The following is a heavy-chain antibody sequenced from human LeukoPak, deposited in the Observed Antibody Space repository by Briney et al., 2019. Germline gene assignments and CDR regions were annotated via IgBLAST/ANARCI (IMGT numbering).Heavy chain of an antibody. V-gene: IGHV4-34*01. J-gene: IGHJ6*03. Sequence: PSETLSLTCAVYGGSFSGYYWSWIRQPPGKGLEWIVEINHSESTNYNPSLKSRVTISVDTSKNQFSLKLSSVTAADTAVYYCARAHGFYYYYYMDVWGKGTTVTVSS. CDR3: ARAHGFYYYYYMDV. CDR1: GGSFSGYY. CDR2: INHSEST.